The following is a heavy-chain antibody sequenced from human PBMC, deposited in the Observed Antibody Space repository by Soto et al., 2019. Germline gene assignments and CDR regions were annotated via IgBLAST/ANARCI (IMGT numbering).Heavy chain of an antibody. D-gene: IGHD1-1*01. J-gene: IGHJ4*02. V-gene: IGHV1-18*01. CDR1: GYTFTSYG. CDR2: ISAYNGNT. CDR3: ARDRQLERRNGGGGIDY. Sequence: QVQLVQSGAEVKKPGASVKVSCKASGYTFTSYGISWVRQAPGQGLEWMGWISAYNGNTNYAQKLTGRVTMTTDTSTSTAYMGLRSLRSDDTAVYYCARDRQLERRNGGGGIDYWGQGTLVTVSS.